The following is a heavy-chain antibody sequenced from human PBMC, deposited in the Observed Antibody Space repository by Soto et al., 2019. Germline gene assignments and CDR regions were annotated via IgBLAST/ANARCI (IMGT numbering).Heavy chain of an antibody. V-gene: IGHV1-69*08. CDR1: GGTFRPYT. CDR2: IIPFLGVT. Sequence: QVHLVQSGAEVKKPGSSVKVSCKASGGTFRPYTINWVRQAPGQGLEWMGRIIPFLGVTNHAQKFQDRVTITADKSTSTAYLEFRSLRAEDTAVYYCTRDWDRSVANWAFGGHWGQGTLVTVAS. CDR3: TRDWDRSVANWAFGGH. J-gene: IGHJ4*02. D-gene: IGHD3-10*01.